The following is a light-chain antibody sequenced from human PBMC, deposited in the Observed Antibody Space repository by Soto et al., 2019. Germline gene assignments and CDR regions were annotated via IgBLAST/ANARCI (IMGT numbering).Light chain of an antibody. CDR2: GAS. V-gene: IGKV3-11*01. J-gene: IGKJ4*01. CDR1: QSVSSN. Sequence: EIVMMQSPATLSVSPWERATLSCRASQSVSSNLAWYQQKPGQAPRLLIYGASSRATGIPDRFSGSGSGTDFTLTISSLEPEDFAVYYCQQRSNWPLTFGGGTKVDIK. CDR3: QQRSNWPLT.